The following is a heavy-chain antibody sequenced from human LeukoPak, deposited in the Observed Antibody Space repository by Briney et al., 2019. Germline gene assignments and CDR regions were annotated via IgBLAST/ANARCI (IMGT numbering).Heavy chain of an antibody. Sequence: SETLSLTCAVYGGSFSGYYWSWIRQPPGKGLEWIGEINHSGSTNYNPSLKSRVTISVDTSKNQFSRKLSSVTAADTAVYYCARDPYYYYGMDVWGQGTTVTVSS. CDR3: ARDPYYYYGMDV. V-gene: IGHV4-34*01. CDR1: GGSFSGYY. CDR2: INHSGST. J-gene: IGHJ6*02.